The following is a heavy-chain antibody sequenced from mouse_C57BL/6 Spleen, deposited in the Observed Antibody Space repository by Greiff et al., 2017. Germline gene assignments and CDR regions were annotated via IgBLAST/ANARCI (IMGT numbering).Heavy chain of an antibody. Sequence: QVTLKVSGPGLVAPSPSLSITCTVSGFSLTSYAISWVRQPPGKGLEWLGVIWTGGGTNYNSALKSRVSISKDNSKSQVFLKMNSLQTDDTSRYYCARRDGKGYFEVWGTGTTVTVSS. CDR2: IWTGGGT. J-gene: IGHJ1*03. D-gene: IGHD1-1*01. CDR3: ARRDGKGYFEV. CDR1: GFSLTSYA. V-gene: IGHV2-9-1*01.